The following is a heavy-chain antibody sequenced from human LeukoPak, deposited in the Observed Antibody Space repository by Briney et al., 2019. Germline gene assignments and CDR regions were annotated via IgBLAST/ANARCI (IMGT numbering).Heavy chain of an antibody. V-gene: IGHV3-23*01. D-gene: IGHD3-22*01. CDR2: ISGSGGST. J-gene: IGHJ4*02. Sequence: PGGSLRLSCAASGFTFSSYAMSWVRQAPGKGLEWVSAISGSGGSTYYADSVKGRFTISRDNSKNTLYLQMNSLRAEGTAVYYCAKRGYYYDSSGYFDYWGQGTLVTVSS. CDR3: AKRGYYYDSSGYFDY. CDR1: GFTFSSYA.